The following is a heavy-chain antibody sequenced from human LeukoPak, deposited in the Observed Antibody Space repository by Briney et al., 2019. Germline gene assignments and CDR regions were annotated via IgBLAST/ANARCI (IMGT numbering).Heavy chain of an antibody. D-gene: IGHD6-19*01. Sequence: GSLRLSCAASGFTFSSYAMHWVRQAPGNGLEWVAVISYDGSNKYYADSVKGRFTISRDNSKNTLYLQMNSLRAEDTAVYYCARETAVAGHDAFDIWGQGTMVTVSS. CDR2: ISYDGSNK. CDR1: GFTFSSYA. J-gene: IGHJ3*02. CDR3: ARETAVAGHDAFDI. V-gene: IGHV3-30-3*01.